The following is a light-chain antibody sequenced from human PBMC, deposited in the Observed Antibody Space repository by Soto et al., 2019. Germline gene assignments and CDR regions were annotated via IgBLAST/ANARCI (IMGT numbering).Light chain of an antibody. J-gene: IGKJ5*01. CDR3: QQYANSPIN. V-gene: IGKV3-20*01. CDR1: QPVSSNF. CDR2: GVS. Sequence: ELLLSQTPDTLSLCCSESATLSFRASQPVSSNFLAWYQQKPGQAPRLLIYGVSSRASGIPDRFFGSGSGADFTLTINRLEPEDFAVYYCQQYANSPINFGQGRRLE.